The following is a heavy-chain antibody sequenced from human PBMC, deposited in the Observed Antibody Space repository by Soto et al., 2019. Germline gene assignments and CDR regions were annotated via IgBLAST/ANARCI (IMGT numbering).Heavy chain of an antibody. CDR3: ARHQGYTSGWFDAFDI. CDR1: RFTVSSSY. CDR2: IYSGGST. D-gene: IGHD6-13*01. V-gene: IGHV3-66*04. J-gene: IGHJ3*02. Sequence: GGSLRLSGAASRFTVSSSYMSWVRQAPGKGLEWVSVIYSGGSTYYADSVRGRFTISRDISKNTLYLQMNSLRAEDTAVYYCARHQGYTSGWFDAFDIWGQGTMVTVSS.